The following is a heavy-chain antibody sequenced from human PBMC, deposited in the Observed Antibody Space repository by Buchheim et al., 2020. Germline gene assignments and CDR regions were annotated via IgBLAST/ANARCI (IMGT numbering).Heavy chain of an antibody. CDR3: ARDSSGWGVSFFFDY. CDR2: IWYDGSNK. Sequence: QVQLVESGGGVVQPGRSLRLSCAASGFTFSSYGMHWVRQAPGKGLEWVAVIWYDGSNKYYADSVKGRFTISRDNSKNTLYLQMNSLRAEDTAVYYCARDSSGWGVSFFFDYWGQGTL. D-gene: IGHD6-19*01. V-gene: IGHV3-33*01. CDR1: GFTFSSYG. J-gene: IGHJ4*02.